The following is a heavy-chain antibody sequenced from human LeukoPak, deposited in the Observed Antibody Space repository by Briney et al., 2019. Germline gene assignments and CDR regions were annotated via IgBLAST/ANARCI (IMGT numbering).Heavy chain of an antibody. D-gene: IGHD6-19*01. CDR2: IYDSGST. V-gene: IGHV4-59*12. CDR3: ARSTSGWYFDY. Sequence: SETLSLTCTVSGGSISSYYWSWIRQPPGKGLEWIGYIYDSGSTNYNPSLKSRVTISVDTSKNQFSLKLSSVTAADTAVYYCARSTSGWYFDYWGQGTLVSVSS. CDR1: GGSISSYY. J-gene: IGHJ4*02.